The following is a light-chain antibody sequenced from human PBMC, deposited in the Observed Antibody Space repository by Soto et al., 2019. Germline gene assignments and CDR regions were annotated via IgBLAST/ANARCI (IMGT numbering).Light chain of an antibody. CDR1: QSVSSY. CDR2: DAS. V-gene: IGKV3-11*01. J-gene: IGKJ2*01. Sequence: EIVLTQSPATLSLSPGERATLSCRASQSVSSYFAWYKQKPGQAPRLLIYDASNRATAIPARCSGSGAGTDFTLTISSLEPEDFAVYYCQQRSNWPPYTFGQGTKLEIK. CDR3: QQRSNWPPYT.